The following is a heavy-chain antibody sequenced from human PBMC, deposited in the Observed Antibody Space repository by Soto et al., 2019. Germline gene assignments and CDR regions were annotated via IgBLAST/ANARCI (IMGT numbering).Heavy chain of an antibody. J-gene: IGHJ4*02. CDR3: VKDVRPDGYWDFDY. CDR2: ILGRGDT. CDR1: GFTFSTFA. V-gene: IGHV3-23*01. Sequence: EVQLLESGGGSVQPGGSLRLSCAASGFTFSTFAMSWVRQAPGKGLEWVSGILGRGDTYYEESVKGRFTISKANSKNTLFLQLNSLRVEDTAIYYCVKDVRPDGYWDFDYWGQGTLVIVSS. D-gene: IGHD5-12*01.